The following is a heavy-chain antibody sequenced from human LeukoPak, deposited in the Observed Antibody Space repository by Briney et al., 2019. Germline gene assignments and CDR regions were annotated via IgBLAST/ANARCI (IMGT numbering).Heavy chain of an antibody. CDR3: AKRIGAASGHYYYYGMDV. CDR2: ISGSGGST. Sequence: GGSLRLSCAASGFTFSSYAMSWVRQAPGKGLEWVSAISGSGGSTYYADSVKGRFTISRDNSKNTLYLQMSSLRAEDTAVYYCAKRIGAASGHYYYYGMDVWGQGTTVTVSS. J-gene: IGHJ6*02. V-gene: IGHV3-23*01. CDR1: GFTFSSYA. D-gene: IGHD3-10*01.